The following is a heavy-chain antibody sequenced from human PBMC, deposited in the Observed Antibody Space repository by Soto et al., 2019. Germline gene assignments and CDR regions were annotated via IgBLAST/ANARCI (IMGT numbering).Heavy chain of an antibody. CDR2: IYSGGST. V-gene: IGHV3-53*01. D-gene: IGHD3-22*01. CDR3: ATRPLLPGAP. Sequence: EVQLVESGGGLLQPGGSLRLSCAASGFTFSSNDMNWVRQAPGKGLEWVSLIYSGGSTYYADFVKGRFTISRDNSKNTLYLQMSSLRAEDTTVYYCATRPLLPGAPWGQGTMVTVSS. CDR1: GFTFSSND. J-gene: IGHJ3*01.